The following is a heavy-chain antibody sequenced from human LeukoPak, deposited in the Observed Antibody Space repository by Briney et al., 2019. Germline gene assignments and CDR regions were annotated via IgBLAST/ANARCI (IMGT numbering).Heavy chain of an antibody. CDR3: ATGARYQTQNWFDP. D-gene: IGHD2-2*01. CDR2: FDPEDGET. J-gene: IGHJ5*02. V-gene: IGHV1-24*01. Sequence: ASVKVSCKVSGYTLTELSMHWVRQAPGKGLEWMGGFDPEDGETIYAQKFQGRVTMTEETSTDTAYMELSSLRSEDTAVYYCATGARYQTQNWFDPWGQGTLVTVSS. CDR1: GYTLTELS.